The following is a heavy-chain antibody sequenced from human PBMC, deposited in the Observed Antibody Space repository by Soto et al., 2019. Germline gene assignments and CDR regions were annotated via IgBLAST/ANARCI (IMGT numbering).Heavy chain of an antibody. CDR3: ARIGSWALNFDY. CDR2: IWNDGSNK. J-gene: IGHJ4*02. D-gene: IGHD6-13*01. Sequence: QGQLVASGGGVVQPGRSLRLSCAASGFTFSRYHMHWVRQAPGKGLEWVAVIWNDGSNKFYADSVKGRFTISRDNSKNTLYLQMNSLRAEDTAVYYCARIGSWALNFDYWGQGTLVTVSS. V-gene: IGHV3-33*01. CDR1: GFTFSRYH.